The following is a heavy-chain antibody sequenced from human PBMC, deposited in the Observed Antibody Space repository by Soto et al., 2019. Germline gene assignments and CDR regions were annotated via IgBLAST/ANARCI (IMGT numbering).Heavy chain of an antibody. Sequence: GASVKVSCKASGYTFTGYYMHWVRQAPGQGLEWMGWINPNSGGTNYAQKFQGWVTMTRDTSISTAYMELSRLRSDDTAVYYCARRSVAGLDAFDIWGQGTMVTVSS. CDR2: INPNSGGT. V-gene: IGHV1-2*04. CDR1: GYTFTGYY. D-gene: IGHD6-19*01. CDR3: ARRSVAGLDAFDI. J-gene: IGHJ3*02.